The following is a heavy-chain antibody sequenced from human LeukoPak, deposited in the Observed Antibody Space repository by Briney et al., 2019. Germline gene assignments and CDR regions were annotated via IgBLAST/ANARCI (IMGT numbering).Heavy chain of an antibody. CDR2: IYYSGST. CDR3: ARGGGVVPAAISGP. CDR1: GGSISSGGYY. V-gene: IGHV4-31*03. Sequence: SETLSLTCTVSGGSISSGGYYWSWIRQHPGKGLEWIGYIYYSGSTYYNPSLKSRVTISVDTSKNQFSLKLSSVTAADTAVYYCARGGGVVPAAISGPWGQGTLVTVSS. J-gene: IGHJ5*02. D-gene: IGHD2-2*02.